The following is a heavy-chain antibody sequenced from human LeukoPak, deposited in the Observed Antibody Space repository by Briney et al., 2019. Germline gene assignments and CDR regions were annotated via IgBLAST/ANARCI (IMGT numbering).Heavy chain of an antibody. CDR3: ARQWEPYYFDY. J-gene: IGHJ4*02. CDR1: GYTFTGYY. D-gene: IGHD1-26*01. CDR2: INPNSGGT. Sequence: GASVKVSCKASGYTFTGYYIQWVRQAPGQGLEWMGWINPNSGGTNYAQKFQGRVTMTRDTSISTAYMELSRLRSDDTAVYYCARQWEPYYFDYWGQGTLVTVSS. V-gene: IGHV1-2*02.